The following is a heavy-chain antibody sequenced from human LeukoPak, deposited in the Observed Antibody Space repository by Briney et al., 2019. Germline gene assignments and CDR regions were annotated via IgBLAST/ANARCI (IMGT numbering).Heavy chain of an antibody. CDR1: GFTFSSYW. D-gene: IGHD4-23*01. CDR3: ARGGYGGNPYYYYYGMDV. J-gene: IGHJ6*02. CDR2: INSDGSST. Sequence: GGSLRLSCAASGFTFSSYWMHWVRQAPGKGLVWVSRINSDGSSTSYADSVKGRFTISRDNAKNTLYLQMNSLRAEDTAVYYCARGGYGGNPYYYYYGMDVWGQGTTVTVSS. V-gene: IGHV3-74*01.